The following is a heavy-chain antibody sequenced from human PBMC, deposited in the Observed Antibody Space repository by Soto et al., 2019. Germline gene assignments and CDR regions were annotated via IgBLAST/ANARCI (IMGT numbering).Heavy chain of an antibody. CDR2: VYHTGST. CDR1: GGSISSTNW. J-gene: IGHJ4*02. D-gene: IGHD6-13*01. CDR3: ARAPGAAAAGLDY. V-gene: IGHV4-4*02. Sequence: QVQLQESGPGLVKPSGTLPLTCAVSGGSISSTNWWSWVRQPPGKGLGGVGEVYHTGSTNYNPSLRSRVTISVDKSKNQFSLILTSVTAADTAVYYCARAPGAAAAGLDYWGQGTLVIVSS.